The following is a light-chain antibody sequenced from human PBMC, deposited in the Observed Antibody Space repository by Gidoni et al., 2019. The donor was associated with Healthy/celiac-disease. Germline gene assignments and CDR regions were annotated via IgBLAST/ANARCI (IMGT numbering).Light chain of an antibody. CDR1: QSISSY. V-gene: IGKV1-39*01. CDR3: QQSYSTPWT. Sequence: DIQMTQSPSSLSASVGDRVTITCRASQSISSYFNWYQQKPGKAPKLLIYAASSLQSGVPSRFSGSGSGTDYTITISSLQPEDFATYYCQQSYSTPWTFGQGTKVEIK. J-gene: IGKJ1*01. CDR2: AAS.